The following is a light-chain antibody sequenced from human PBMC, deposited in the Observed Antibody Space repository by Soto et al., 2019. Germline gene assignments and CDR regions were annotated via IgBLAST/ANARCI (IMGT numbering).Light chain of an antibody. Sequence: EIVMTQSPATLSVSPGERATLSCRASQSVSSKLAWYQQKPGQAPRLLIYGASTRATGIPARFSGSGSGTEFTLTISSLQSEDFAVYYCQQYNNWPLTFGRGTKVEIK. CDR3: QQYNNWPLT. CDR2: GAS. J-gene: IGKJ4*01. V-gene: IGKV3-15*01. CDR1: QSVSSK.